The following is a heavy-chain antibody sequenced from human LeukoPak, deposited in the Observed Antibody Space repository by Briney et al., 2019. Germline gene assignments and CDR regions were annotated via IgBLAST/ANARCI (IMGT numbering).Heavy chain of an antibody. Sequence: PSETLFLTCTVSGGSISSYYWSWIRQSPAKGLECIGYIHYTGSTNYNPSLKSRVTISVETSKNQFSLKLKSVTAADTAVYYCARGGYYGSGNDFRFDPWGQGTLVTVSS. CDR1: GGSISSYY. CDR2: IHYTGST. CDR3: ARGGYYGSGNDFRFDP. J-gene: IGHJ5*02. V-gene: IGHV4-59*01. D-gene: IGHD3-10*01.